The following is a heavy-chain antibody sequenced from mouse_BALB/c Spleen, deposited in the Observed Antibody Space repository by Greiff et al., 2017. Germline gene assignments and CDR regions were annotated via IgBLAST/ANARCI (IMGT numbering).Heavy chain of an antibody. J-gene: IGHJ4*01. CDR3: TRGYITTATGAMDY. D-gene: IGHD1-2*01. CDR1: GFTFSSYT. Sequence: EVHLVESGGGLVKPGGSLKLSCAASGFTFSSYTMSWVRQTPEKRLEWVATISSGGSYTYYPDSVKGRFTISRDNAKNTLYLQMSSLKSEDTAMYYCTRGYITTATGAMDYWGQGTSVTVSS. CDR2: ISSGGSYT. V-gene: IGHV5-6-4*01.